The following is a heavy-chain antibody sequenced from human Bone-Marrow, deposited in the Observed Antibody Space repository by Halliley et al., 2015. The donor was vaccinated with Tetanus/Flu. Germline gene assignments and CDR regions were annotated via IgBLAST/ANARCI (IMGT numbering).Heavy chain of an antibody. CDR3: ATVRREHLRLGELSFGT. V-gene: IGHV4-59*01. CDR1: GGSIRSDY. J-gene: IGHJ5*02. Sequence: TLSLTCTVSGGSIRSDYWSWIRQPPGKGLEWIGYFYYGGGTNYNSSLESRVTMSVDTSKNQVSLKLRSVTAADTAVYYCATVRREHLRLGELSFGTWGQGTLVTVSS. CDR2: FYYGGGT. D-gene: IGHD3-16*02.